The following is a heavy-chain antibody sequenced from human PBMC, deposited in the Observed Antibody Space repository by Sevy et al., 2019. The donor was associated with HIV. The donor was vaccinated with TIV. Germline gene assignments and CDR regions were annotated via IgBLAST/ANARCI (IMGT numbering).Heavy chain of an antibody. D-gene: IGHD3-9*01. CDR1: GASVSAANDY. CDR3: ARDQYYDISTGIYAMDV. J-gene: IGHJ6*02. V-gene: IGHV4-61*01. CDR2: VYYFGST. Sequence: KQSQTLSLTCSVSGASVSAANDYWTWIRQPPGKGLEWIGYVYYFGSTNYNPSLKSRVTISLDTSKKQFSLKLTSVTTADTAVYYCARDQYYDISTGIYAMDVWGQGTTVTVSS.